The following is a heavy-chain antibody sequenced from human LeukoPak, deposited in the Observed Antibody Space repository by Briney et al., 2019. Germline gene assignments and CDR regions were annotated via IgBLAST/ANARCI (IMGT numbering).Heavy chain of an antibody. V-gene: IGHV3-33*01. Sequence: PGRSLRLSCAASGFTFSSYGMHWVRQAPGKGLEWVAVIWYDGSNKYYADSVKGRFTISRDNSKNTLYLQMNSLGAEDTAVYYCARAGTKQSLGYYYYGMDVWGQGTTVTVSS. J-gene: IGHJ6*02. CDR2: IWYDGSNK. CDR1: GFTFSSYG. CDR3: ARAGTKQSLGYYYYGMDV. D-gene: IGHD3-10*01.